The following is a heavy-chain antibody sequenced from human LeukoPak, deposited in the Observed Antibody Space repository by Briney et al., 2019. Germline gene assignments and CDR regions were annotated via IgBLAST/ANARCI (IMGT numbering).Heavy chain of an antibody. Sequence: WGSLRLSCAASGFTFSSYGLRWVRQAPGKGLEGVSAISGSSGSTYYADSVKGRFTISRDNSKNTLYLQMHSLRAEDTAVYYCAKESLRVVPSATFDYWGQGTLVTVSS. CDR1: GFTFSSYG. CDR3: AKESLRVVPSATFDY. J-gene: IGHJ4*02. D-gene: IGHD2-2*01. V-gene: IGHV3-23*01. CDR2: ISGSSGST.